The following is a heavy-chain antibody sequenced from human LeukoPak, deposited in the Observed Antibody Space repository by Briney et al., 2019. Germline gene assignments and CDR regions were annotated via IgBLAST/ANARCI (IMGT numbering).Heavy chain of an antibody. J-gene: IGHJ5*02. CDR1: GGSISSYY. D-gene: IGHD5-18*01. CDR3: ARDRGSYGS. CDR2: IYYSGST. V-gene: IGHV4-59*01. Sequence: PSETLSLTCTVSGGSISSYYWSWIRQPPGKGLEWIGYIYYSGSTNYNPSLKSRVTISVDTSRNQFSLRLSSVTAADTAVYYCARDRGSYGSWGQGTLVTVSS.